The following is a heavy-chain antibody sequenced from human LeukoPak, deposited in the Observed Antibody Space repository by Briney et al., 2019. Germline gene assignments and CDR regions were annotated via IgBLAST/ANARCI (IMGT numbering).Heavy chain of an antibody. CDR2: IKSKIDGGTA. D-gene: IGHD2-21*02. Sequence: GGSLRLSCAASGFTFTNAWMSWVRQAPGKVLEWVGRIKSKIDGGTADYAAPVKGRFTISRDDSKNTLYLQMNSLKTEDTAVYYCTTDATEDFDYWGQGTLVTVSS. J-gene: IGHJ4*02. V-gene: IGHV3-15*01. CDR1: GFTFTNAW. CDR3: TTDATEDFDY.